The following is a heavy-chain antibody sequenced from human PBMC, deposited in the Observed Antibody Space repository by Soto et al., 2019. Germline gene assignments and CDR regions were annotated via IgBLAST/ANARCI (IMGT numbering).Heavy chain of an antibody. CDR2: ILYDGSNK. CDR1: GFTFSGYA. D-gene: IGHD6-13*01. CDR3: ARGEQQLAYYGMDV. V-gene: IGHV3-30-3*01. Sequence: GGSLRLSCAASGFTFSGYAMYWVRQAPGKGLEWVAVILYDGSNKYYADSVKGRFTISRDNSKNTLYPQMNSLRAEDTAVYYCARGEQQLAYYGMDVWGQGTTVTVSS. J-gene: IGHJ6*02.